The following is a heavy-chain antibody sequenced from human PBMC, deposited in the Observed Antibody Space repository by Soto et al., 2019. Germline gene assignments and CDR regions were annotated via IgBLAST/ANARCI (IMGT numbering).Heavy chain of an antibody. CDR3: ATAGFAYFFDY. Sequence: GGSLRLSCAASGFSFSSYALHWVRQAPGKGLDWVAVISYDGRNTYYADSVKGRFTISRDDAKNSLYLQMNSLRAEDTAVYYCATAGFAYFFDYWAQGTLVTVSS. CDR2: ISYDGRNT. J-gene: IGHJ4*02. V-gene: IGHV3-30*04. D-gene: IGHD3-16*01. CDR1: GFSFSSYA.